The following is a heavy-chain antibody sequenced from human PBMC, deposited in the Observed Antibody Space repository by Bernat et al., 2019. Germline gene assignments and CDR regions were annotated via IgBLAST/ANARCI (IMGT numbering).Heavy chain of an antibody. V-gene: IGHV1-3*01. CDR2: INPGNGKT. Sequence: QVQLVQSGAEVRKPGASVKVSCKASGYTLTSYTIHWVRQAPGQRLEWMGWINPGNGKTEYSQKFQGRVTITTDTSASTAYMDLSSLRSEDTAVYYCARIPRTAFEYWGQGTLVTVSS. CDR1: GYTLTSYT. D-gene: IGHD1-7*01. J-gene: IGHJ4*02. CDR3: ARIPRTAFEY.